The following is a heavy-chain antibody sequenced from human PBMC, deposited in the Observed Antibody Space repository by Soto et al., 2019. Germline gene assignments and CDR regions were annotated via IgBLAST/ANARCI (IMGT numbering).Heavy chain of an antibody. D-gene: IGHD3-10*01. CDR3: ARDHYGSEKLFDY. CDR2: IASSSTYK. Sequence: EVQLVESGGGLVKPGGSLRLSCAASGFTFSSYTMNWVRQAPGKGLEWVSCIASSSTYKYYADSVKGRFTISRDNAKNSLYLQRNSLRAEDMAVYYCARDHYGSEKLFDYWGQGTLVTVSS. CDR1: GFTFSSYT. J-gene: IGHJ4*02. V-gene: IGHV3-21*01.